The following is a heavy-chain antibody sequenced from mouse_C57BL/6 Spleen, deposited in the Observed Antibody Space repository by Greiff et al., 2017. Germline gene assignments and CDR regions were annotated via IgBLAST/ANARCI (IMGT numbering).Heavy chain of an antibody. D-gene: IGHD1-1*01. CDR1: GYTFTSYW. CDR2: IDPSDSET. J-gene: IGHJ1*03. CDR3: ARDLVLGSSFPYWYFDV. V-gene: IGHV1-52*01. Sequence: QVQLQQPGAELVRPGSSVKLSCKASGYTFTSYWMHWVKQRPIQGLEWIGNIDPSDSETHSNQKFKDKATLTVDKSSSTAYMQRSSLTSEDSAVYYCARDLVLGSSFPYWYFDVWGTGTTVTVSS.